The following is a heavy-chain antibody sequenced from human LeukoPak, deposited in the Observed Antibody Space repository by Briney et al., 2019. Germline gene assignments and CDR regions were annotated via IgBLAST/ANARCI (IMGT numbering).Heavy chain of an antibody. CDR3: ARDSYYDILTGYQEGY. D-gene: IGHD3-9*01. Sequence: PSETLSLTCTVSGGSISSGGYYWSWIRQPPGKGLEWIGYIYHSGSTYYNPSLKSRVTISVDRSKIQFSLKLSSVTAADTAVYYCARDSYYDILTGYQEGYWGQGTLVTVSS. V-gene: IGHV4-30-2*01. CDR1: GGSISSGGYY. J-gene: IGHJ4*02. CDR2: IYHSGST.